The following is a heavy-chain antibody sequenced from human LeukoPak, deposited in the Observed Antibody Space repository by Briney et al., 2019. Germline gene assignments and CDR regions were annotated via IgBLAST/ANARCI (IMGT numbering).Heavy chain of an antibody. J-gene: IGHJ4*02. Sequence: ASVKVSCKASGYTFTGYYMHWVRQAPGQGLEWMGWINPNSGGTNYAQKFQGRVTMTRDTSISTAYMELSRLRSDDTAVYYCARGIAAAGFLEEYYFDYWGQGTLVTVSS. CDR2: INPNSGGT. V-gene: IGHV1-2*02. CDR1: GYTFTGYY. D-gene: IGHD6-13*01. CDR3: ARGIAAAGFLEEYYFDY.